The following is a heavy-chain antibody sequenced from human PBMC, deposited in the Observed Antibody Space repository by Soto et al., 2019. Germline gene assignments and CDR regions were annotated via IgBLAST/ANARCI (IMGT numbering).Heavy chain of an antibody. CDR3: AKDPSYSSTGAFDY. Sequence: GGSLRLSCAASGFTFSRYAMSWVRQAPGKGLEWVSAISGSGGSTYYADSVKGRFTISRDNSKNTLYLQMNSLRAGDTAVYYCAKDPSYSSTGAFDYWCQGTLVTVSS. D-gene: IGHD6-13*01. J-gene: IGHJ4*02. CDR2: ISGSGGST. CDR1: GFTFSRYA. V-gene: IGHV3-23*01.